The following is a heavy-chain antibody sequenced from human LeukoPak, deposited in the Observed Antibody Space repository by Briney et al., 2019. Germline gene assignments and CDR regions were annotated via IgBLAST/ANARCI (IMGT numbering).Heavy chain of an antibody. Sequence: PGGSLRLSCAASGFTFSSYSMNWVRQAPGKGLEWVSSISSSSSYIYYADSVKGRFTISRDNAKNSLYLQMNSLRAEDTAVYYCARDFKVRGVNRDYWGQGTLVTVSS. J-gene: IGHJ4*02. CDR2: ISSSSSYI. D-gene: IGHD3-10*01. CDR3: ARDFKVRGVNRDY. CDR1: GFTFSSYS. V-gene: IGHV3-21*01.